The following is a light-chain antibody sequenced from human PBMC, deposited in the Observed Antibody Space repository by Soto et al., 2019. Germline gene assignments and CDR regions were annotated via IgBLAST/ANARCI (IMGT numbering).Light chain of an antibody. CDR3: QQRSKWPLT. CDR2: DAA. Sequence: EIVLTQSPVTLSLSPGERATLSCRASQSVSTPLDWYQQKPGQSPRLLIYDAAHRATGIPVRFSGGGSGTDFTLTISSLEPEDSAVYYCQQRSKWPLTFGGGTKVEIK. CDR1: QSVSTP. J-gene: IGKJ4*01. V-gene: IGKV3-11*01.